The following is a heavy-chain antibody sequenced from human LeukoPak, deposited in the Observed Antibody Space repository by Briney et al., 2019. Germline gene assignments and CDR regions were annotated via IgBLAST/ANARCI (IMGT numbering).Heavy chain of an antibody. Sequence: SETLSLTCAVYGGSFSGYYWSWIRQPPGKGLEWIGEINHSGSTNYNPSLKSRVTISVDTSKNQFSLKLSSVTAADTAVYYCARDFRLYSSVGSYDYWGQGTLVTVSS. CDR2: INHSGST. CDR3: ARDFRLYSSVGSYDY. D-gene: IGHD6-19*01. V-gene: IGHV4-34*01. CDR1: GGSFSGYY. J-gene: IGHJ4*02.